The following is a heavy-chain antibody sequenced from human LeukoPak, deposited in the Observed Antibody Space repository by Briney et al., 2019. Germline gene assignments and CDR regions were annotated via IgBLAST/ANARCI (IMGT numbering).Heavy chain of an antibody. V-gene: IGHV3-72*01. Sequence: GGSLRLSCAASGFTFSDHYMDWVRQAPGKGLEWVGRTRNKANSYTTEYAASVKGRFTISRDDSKNSLYLQMNSLKTEDTAVCYCSRVVVRGIIITEYYFDYWGQGTLVTVSS. CDR1: GFTFSDHY. CDR2: TRNKANSYTT. D-gene: IGHD3-10*01. CDR3: SRVVVRGIIITEYYFDY. J-gene: IGHJ4*02.